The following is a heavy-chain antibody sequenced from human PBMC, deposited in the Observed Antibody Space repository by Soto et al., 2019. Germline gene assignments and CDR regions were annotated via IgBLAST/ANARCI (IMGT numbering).Heavy chain of an antibody. J-gene: IGHJ4*02. D-gene: IGHD3-22*01. Sequence: SETLSLTCTVSGDSISSSYWTWIRQPPGKGLEWIGYIYYSGTTNYNPSLKSRVTISVDTSKNQFSLELSSVTAADTAVYYCARDSSGYYTFDFWGRGTLVTVSS. CDR1: GDSISSSY. CDR3: ARDSSGYYTFDF. V-gene: IGHV4-59*01. CDR2: IYYSGTT.